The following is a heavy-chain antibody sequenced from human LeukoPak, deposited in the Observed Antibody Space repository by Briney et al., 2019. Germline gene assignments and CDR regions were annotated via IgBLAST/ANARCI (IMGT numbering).Heavy chain of an antibody. CDR3: ARPGSASGYWVH. CDR2: IHSGGRT. CDR1: GFSVSNNY. V-gene: IGHV3-66*01. J-gene: IGHJ4*02. D-gene: IGHD3-3*01. Sequence: GGSLRLSCAASGFSVSNNYLSWVRQPPGKGLEWVSVIHSGGRTKYADSVRDRFTISRDTAKNTVYLQMNILRVDDTAAYYCARPGSASGYWVHWGQGTLVTVSS.